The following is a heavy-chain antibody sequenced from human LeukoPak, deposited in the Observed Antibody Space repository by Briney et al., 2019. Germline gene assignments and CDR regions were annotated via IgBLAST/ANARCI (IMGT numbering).Heavy chain of an antibody. CDR3: ARSGDYGDYHY. CDR2: INSDGSST. Sequence: GGSLRLSCAASGFTFSSYWMHWVRQAPGKGLVWFSHINSDGSSTSYADSVKGRFTISRDNAKNTLYLQMNSLRAEDTAVYYCARSGDYGDYHYWGQGTLVTVSS. CDR1: GFTFSSYW. D-gene: IGHD4-17*01. V-gene: IGHV3-74*01. J-gene: IGHJ4*02.